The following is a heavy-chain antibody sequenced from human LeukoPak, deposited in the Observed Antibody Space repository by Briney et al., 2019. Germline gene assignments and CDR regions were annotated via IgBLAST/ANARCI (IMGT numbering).Heavy chain of an antibody. J-gene: IGHJ6*03. CDR2: IHHRGST. D-gene: IGHD2-15*01. CDR3: AREGGGFCSGGSCSSSYMDV. CDR1: GYSISNGYY. V-gene: IGHV4-38-2*02. Sequence: PSETLSLTCTVSGYSISNGYYWGWIRQSPGKGLECIGSIHHRGSTYYNPSLKSRVTISVDTSKNQFSLNLSSVTAPDTAVCYCAREGGGFCSGGSCSSSYMDVWGKGTTVTVSS.